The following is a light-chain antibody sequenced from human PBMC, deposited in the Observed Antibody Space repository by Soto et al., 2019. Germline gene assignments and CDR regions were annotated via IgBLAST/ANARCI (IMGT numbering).Light chain of an antibody. J-gene: IGLJ3*02. V-gene: IGLV1-40*01. CDR1: SSNIGAGYD. CDR2: VNN. Sequence: QSVLTQPPSVSGAPGQRVTISCTGSSSNIGAGYDVHWYQHLPGTAPKLLIYVNNNRPSGVPDRFSGSKSGTSASLAITGLQAEDEADYYCQSYDSTLSGSWVFGGGTKVTVL. CDR3: QSYDSTLSGSWV.